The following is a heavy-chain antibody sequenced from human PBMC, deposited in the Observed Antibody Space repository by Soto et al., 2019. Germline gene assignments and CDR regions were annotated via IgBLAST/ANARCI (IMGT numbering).Heavy chain of an antibody. CDR2: IIPIFGTA. Sequence: QVQLVQSGAEVKKPGSSVKVSCKASGGTYSSYAISWVRQAPGQGLEWMGGIIPIFGTANYAQKFQGRVTITADESTSTAYMELSSLRSDDTAVYYCASRVTVAGISQYFQHWGQGTLVTVSS. J-gene: IGHJ1*01. CDR3: ASRVTVAGISQYFQH. D-gene: IGHD6-19*01. V-gene: IGHV1-69*12. CDR1: GGTYSSYA.